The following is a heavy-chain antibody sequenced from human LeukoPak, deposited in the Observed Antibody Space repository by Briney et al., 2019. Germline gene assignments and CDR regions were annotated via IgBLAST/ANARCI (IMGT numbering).Heavy chain of an antibody. Sequence: PGGSLRLSCAASGFTFSSYAMHWVRQAPGKGLEWVANMKQDGSEKYCVDSVKGRFTIPRDNAKNSLYLQMNSLRAEDTAVYYCARVPHYASGTYYKRFPLYFDYWGQGTLVTVSS. J-gene: IGHJ4*02. D-gene: IGHD3-10*01. CDR1: GFTFSSYA. CDR3: ARVPHYASGTYYKRFPLYFDY. V-gene: IGHV3-7*01. CDR2: MKQDGSEK.